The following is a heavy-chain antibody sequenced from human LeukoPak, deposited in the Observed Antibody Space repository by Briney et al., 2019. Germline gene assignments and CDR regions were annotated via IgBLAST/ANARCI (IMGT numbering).Heavy chain of an antibody. CDR2: IYYTGNT. J-gene: IGHJ4*02. D-gene: IGHD2-2*01. CDR1: GCTISSTSYH. CDR3: ARHCVTTSCYAPDY. V-gene: IGHV4-39*01. Sequence: SETLSLTCTVSGCTISSTSYHWVWLRQPPGKGLEWIGSIYYTGNTNYNPSLKSRVTISVDTSKSQFSLKLSSVTAADTAVYYCARHCVTTSCYAPDYWGQGTLVIVSS.